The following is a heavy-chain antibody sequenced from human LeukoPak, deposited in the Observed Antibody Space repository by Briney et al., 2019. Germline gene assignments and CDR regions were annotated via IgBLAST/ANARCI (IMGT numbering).Heavy chain of an antibody. CDR1: GFIVSSNY. D-gene: IGHD3-9*01. J-gene: IGHJ4*02. V-gene: IGHV3-53*01. Sequence: GGSLRLSCTASGFIVSSNYMSWVRQAPGKGLEWVSGIYSGGRTEYADSVKGRFSVSRDNSKNTLYLQMNSLRADDTALYYCTREPLTGYFGFDYWGQGTQVTV. CDR2: IYSGGRT. CDR3: TREPLTGYFGFDY.